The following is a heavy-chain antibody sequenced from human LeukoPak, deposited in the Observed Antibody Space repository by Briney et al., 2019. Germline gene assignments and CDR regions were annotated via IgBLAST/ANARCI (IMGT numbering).Heavy chain of an antibody. CDR3: ARGGSGYDLDWYFDL. J-gene: IGHJ2*01. CDR1: GGSISSYY. V-gene: IGHV4-4*07. CDR2: IYTSGST. Sequence: SETLSLTCPVSGGSISSYYWSWIRQPAGKGLEWIGRIYTSGSTNYNPSLKSRVTMSVDTSKNQFSLKLSSVTAADTAVYYCARGGSGYDLDWYFDLWGRGTLVTVSS. D-gene: IGHD5-12*01.